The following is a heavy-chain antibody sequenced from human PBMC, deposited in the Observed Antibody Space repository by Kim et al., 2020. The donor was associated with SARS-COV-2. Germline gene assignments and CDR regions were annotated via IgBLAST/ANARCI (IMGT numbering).Heavy chain of an antibody. J-gene: IGHJ5*02. D-gene: IGHD3-22*01. CDR1: GFTVSSSY. V-gene: IGHV3-66*01. CDR3: ASSYYYDSSGYDNWFDH. Sequence: GGSLRLSCAVSGFTVSSSYMSWVRQAPGKGLEWVSVIYSGGSTYYADSVKGRFTISRDNSKNTLYLQMNSLRAEDTAVYYCASSYYYDSSGYDNWFDHWG. CDR2: IYSGGST.